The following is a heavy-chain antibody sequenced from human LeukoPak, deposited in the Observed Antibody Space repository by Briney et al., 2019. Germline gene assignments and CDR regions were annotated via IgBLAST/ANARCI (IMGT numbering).Heavy chain of an antibody. D-gene: IGHD4-17*01. J-gene: IGHJ4*02. CDR2: ITSSGIT. CDR1: GFTFSNYG. Sequence: GGTLRLSCAASGFTFSNYGMNWVRQAPGKGLEWVSGITSSGITYYADSVKGRFTVSRDNAKNSLYLQMNSLRAEDTALYYCARENYGDYVGYFDYWGQGTLVTVSS. CDR3: ARENYGDYVGYFDY. V-gene: IGHV3-20*04.